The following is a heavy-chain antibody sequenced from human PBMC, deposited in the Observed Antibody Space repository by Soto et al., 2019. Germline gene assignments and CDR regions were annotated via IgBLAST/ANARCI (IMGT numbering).Heavy chain of an antibody. Sequence: QVQLVESGGGVVQPGRSLRLSCAASGFTFSSYAMHWVRQAPGKGLEWVAVISYDGSNKYYADSVKGRFTISRDNSKNTLYLQMNILRAEDTAVYYCARETYSSGWTPTFDYWGHGTLVTVSS. CDR3: ARETYSSGWTPTFDY. J-gene: IGHJ4*01. D-gene: IGHD6-19*01. CDR1: GFTFSSYA. CDR2: ISYDGSNK. V-gene: IGHV3-30-3*01.